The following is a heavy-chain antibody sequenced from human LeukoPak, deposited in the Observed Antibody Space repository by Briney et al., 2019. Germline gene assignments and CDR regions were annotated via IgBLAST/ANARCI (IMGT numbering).Heavy chain of an antibody. Sequence: GGSLRLSCAASGFTFSDYWLTWVRQAPGKGLEWVGNINRDGSDQYYVDSVTGRFTISRDNAKNSLYVQMNNLRAEDTAVYYCARDIAFAAFDMWGQGTMVTVSS. CDR2: INRDGSDQ. V-gene: IGHV3-7*01. D-gene: IGHD3-3*02. CDR3: ARDIAFAAFDM. J-gene: IGHJ3*02. CDR1: GFTFSDYW.